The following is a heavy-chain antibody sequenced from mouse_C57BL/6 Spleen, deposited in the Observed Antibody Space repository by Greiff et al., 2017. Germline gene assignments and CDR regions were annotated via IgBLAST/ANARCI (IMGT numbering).Heavy chain of an antibody. D-gene: IGHD1-1*01. CDR3: ARLDYGSSYGYYAMDY. CDR2: IYPRSGNT. Sequence: VQLKESGAELARPGASVKLSCKASGYTFTSYGISWVKQRTGQGLEWIGEIYPRSGNTYYNEKFKGKATLTADKSSSTAYMELRSLTSEDSAVYFCARLDYGSSYGYYAMDYWGQGTSVTVSS. CDR1: GYTFTSYG. J-gene: IGHJ4*01. V-gene: IGHV1-81*01.